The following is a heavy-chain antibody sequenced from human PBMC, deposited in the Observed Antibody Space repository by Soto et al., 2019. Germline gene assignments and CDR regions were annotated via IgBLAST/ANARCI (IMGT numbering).Heavy chain of an antibody. D-gene: IGHD3-9*01. V-gene: IGHV3-21*01. Sequence: GGSLRLSCATSEFTFSVYSMSWVRQAPGKGLEWVSSIGVSGNNYYVDSVKGGFTISRDDPGRSLYLQMNSLRVEDTAVYYCARDYETDFLTGRRKYNWFDPWGQGTLVTVSS. J-gene: IGHJ5*02. CDR1: EFTFSVYS. CDR3: ARDYETDFLTGRRKYNWFDP. CDR2: IGVSGNN.